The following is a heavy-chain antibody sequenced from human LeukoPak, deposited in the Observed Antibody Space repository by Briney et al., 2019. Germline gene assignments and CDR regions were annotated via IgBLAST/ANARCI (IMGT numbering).Heavy chain of an antibody. CDR1: GITFSRFW. V-gene: IGHV3-21*01. Sequence: GGSLRLSCTVSGITFSRFWMSWVRQAPGKGLEWVSSISSSSSYIYYADSVKGRFTISRDNAKNSLYLQMNSLRAEDTAVYYCAREQMTLWFGELPPWYFDYWGQGTLVTVSS. CDR2: ISSSSSYI. CDR3: AREQMTLWFGELPPWYFDY. D-gene: IGHD3-10*01. J-gene: IGHJ4*02.